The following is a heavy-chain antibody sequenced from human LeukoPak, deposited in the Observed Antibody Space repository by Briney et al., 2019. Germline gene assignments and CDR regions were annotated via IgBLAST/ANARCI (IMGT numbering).Heavy chain of an antibody. Sequence: GVSLRLPCEASGYPFSSYWMHWVRHVPGKGLVWVSRINSDGSTTSYADSVKGRFTISRDNAKNTLYLQMNSLRAEDTAVYYCAKLLGYQLLQDFWGPGTLVTVSS. D-gene: IGHD2-2*01. CDR2: INSDGSTT. J-gene: IGHJ4*02. V-gene: IGHV3-74*01. CDR3: AKLLGYQLLQDF. CDR1: GYPFSSYW.